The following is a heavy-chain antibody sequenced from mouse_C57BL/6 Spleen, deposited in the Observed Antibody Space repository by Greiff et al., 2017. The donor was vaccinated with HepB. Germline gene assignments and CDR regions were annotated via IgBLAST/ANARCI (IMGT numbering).Heavy chain of an antibody. CDR2: IWSGGST. D-gene: IGHD2-3*01. J-gene: IGHJ1*03. CDR3: ARNKDDGYHVEYFDV. Sequence: VKLQESGPGLVQPSQSLSITCTVSGFSLTSYGVHWVRQSPGKGLEWLGVIWSGGSTDYNAAFISRLSISKDNSKSQVFFKMNSLQADDTAIYYCARNKDDGYHVEYFDVWGTGTTVTVSS. V-gene: IGHV2-2*01. CDR1: GFSLTSYG.